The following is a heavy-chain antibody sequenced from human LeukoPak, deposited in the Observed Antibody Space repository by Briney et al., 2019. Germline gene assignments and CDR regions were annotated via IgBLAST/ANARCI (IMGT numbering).Heavy chain of an antibody. CDR3: AHIGSSLEQWLVLRAYFDY. J-gene: IGHJ4*02. Sequence: SGPTLVNPPQTLTLTCTFSGFSLSTSGVGVGWIRQPPGKALEWLALIYWDDDKRYSPSLKSRLTITKDTSKNQVVLTMTNMDPVDTATYYCAHIGSSLEQWLVLRAYFDYWGQGTLVTVSS. V-gene: IGHV2-5*02. D-gene: IGHD6-19*01. CDR2: IYWDDDK. CDR1: GFSLSTSGVG.